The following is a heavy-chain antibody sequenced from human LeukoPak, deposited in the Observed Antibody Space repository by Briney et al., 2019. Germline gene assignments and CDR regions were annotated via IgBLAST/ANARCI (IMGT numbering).Heavy chain of an antibody. D-gene: IGHD1-26*01. CDR3: ARDHDVGPTFDY. Sequence: GASVKVSCKASGYTFTSYYIQWVRQAPGQGLEWMGIINPNSSYTIYAQKFQGRVTMTRDMSTNTVYMELSSLVSEDTAVYYCARDHDVGPTFDYWGQGTLVTVSS. J-gene: IGHJ4*02. CDR2: INPNSSYT. V-gene: IGHV1-46*01. CDR1: GYTFTSYY.